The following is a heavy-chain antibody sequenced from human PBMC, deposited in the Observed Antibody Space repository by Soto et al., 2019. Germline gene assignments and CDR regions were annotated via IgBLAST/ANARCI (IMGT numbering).Heavy chain of an antibody. CDR3: TRDWVDYYGSGNYYPRFDP. D-gene: IGHD3-10*01. CDR1: GGTFSSYA. J-gene: IGHJ5*02. CDR2: IIPIFGTA. V-gene: IGHV1-69*13. Sequence: GASVKVSCKASGGTFSSYAISWVRQAPGQGLEWMGGIIPIFGTANYAQKFQGRVTITADESTSTAYMELSSLRDDDTAVYYCTRDWVDYYGSGNYYPRFDPWGQGALVTVSS.